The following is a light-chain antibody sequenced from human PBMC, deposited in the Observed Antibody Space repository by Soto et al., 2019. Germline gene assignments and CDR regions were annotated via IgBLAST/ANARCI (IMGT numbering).Light chain of an antibody. J-gene: IGKJ5*01. Sequence: QMTQSPSYLSESVGDKVTTTCQASQDISNFLNWCQQKPGKAPNLLIYDASNLEAGVPSRFTGSGSGTDFTLTISGLQPVDIASFYCQQYDDLPSGTFGQGARLEIK. CDR3: QQYDDLPSGT. CDR2: DAS. CDR1: QDISNF. V-gene: IGKV1-33*01.